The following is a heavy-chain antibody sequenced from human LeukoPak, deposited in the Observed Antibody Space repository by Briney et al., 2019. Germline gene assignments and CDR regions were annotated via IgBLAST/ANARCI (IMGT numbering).Heavy chain of an antibody. CDR2: IGTAGDT. CDR1: GFTFSSYD. D-gene: IGHD1-26*01. J-gene: IGHJ6*02. V-gene: IGHV3-13*01. CDR3: ARVGATAGVPSGMDV. Sequence: GGSLRLSCAASGFTFSSYDMHWVRQATGNGLEWVSAIGTAGDTYYPGSVKGRFTISRENAKNSLYLQMNSLRAEDTAVYYCARVGATAGVPSGMDVWGQGTTVTVSS.